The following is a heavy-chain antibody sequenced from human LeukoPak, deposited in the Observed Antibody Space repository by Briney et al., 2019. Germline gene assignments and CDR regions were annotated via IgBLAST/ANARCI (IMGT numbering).Heavy chain of an antibody. CDR1: GFTFDDYA. V-gene: IGHV3-9*01. CDR3: TKDQWDYGDYGDY. D-gene: IGHD4-17*01. Sequence: GGSLRLSCAASGFTFDDYAMHWVRQAPGKGLEWVSGISWNSGSIGYADSVKGRFTISRDNAKNSLYLQMNSLRAEDTAVYYCTKDQWDYGDYGDYWGQGTLVTVSS. CDR2: ISWNSGSI. J-gene: IGHJ4*02.